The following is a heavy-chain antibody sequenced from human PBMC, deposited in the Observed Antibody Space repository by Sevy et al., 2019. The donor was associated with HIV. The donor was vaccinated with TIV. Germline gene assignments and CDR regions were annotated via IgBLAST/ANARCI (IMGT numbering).Heavy chain of an antibody. CDR3: ARGARRSPLDY. J-gene: IGHJ4*02. CDR1: GFTFSSYG. Sequence: GGSLRLSCAASGFTFSSYGMHWVRQAPGKGLEWVAVIGYDGSNKYYADSVKGRFTISRDNSKNTLYLQMNSLRAEDTAVYYCARGARRSPLDYWVQGTLVTVSS. V-gene: IGHV3-33*01. CDR2: IGYDGSNK.